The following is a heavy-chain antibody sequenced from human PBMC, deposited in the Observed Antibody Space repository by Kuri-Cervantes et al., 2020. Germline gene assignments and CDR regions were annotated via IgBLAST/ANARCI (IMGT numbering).Heavy chain of an antibody. J-gene: IGHJ6*02. CDR2: SSGSGSST. V-gene: IGHV3-23*01. CDR1: GFTISSYA. CDR3: ALGDDYYYGMDV. D-gene: IGHD3-16*01. Sequence: GESLKISCAASGFTISSYAMSWGRQAAGKGQGWVSISSGSGSSTYYADSVKGRITIFRDNSKNTLYLQMNSLRDEATAVYYCALGDDYYYGMDVWGQGTTVTVSS.